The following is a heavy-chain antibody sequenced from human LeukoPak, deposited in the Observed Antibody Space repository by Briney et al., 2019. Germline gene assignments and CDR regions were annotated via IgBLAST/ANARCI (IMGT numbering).Heavy chain of an antibody. CDR3: ARAYNWNPPNPAGGAFDI. D-gene: IGHD1-20*01. CDR2: ISPSGGST. V-gene: IGHV1-46*01. Sequence: GASVKVSCKAFGYTFTRYYMHWVRQAPGQGPEWMGVISPSGGSTTYAQKFQGRVTLTRDMSTSTDYLELSSLRSEDTAVYYCARAYNWNPPNPAGGAFDIWGQGTMVTVSS. J-gene: IGHJ3*02. CDR1: GYTFTRYY.